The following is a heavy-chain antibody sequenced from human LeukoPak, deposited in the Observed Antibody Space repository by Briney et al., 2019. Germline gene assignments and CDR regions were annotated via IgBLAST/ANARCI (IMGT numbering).Heavy chain of an antibody. CDR3: ARRAGAYSHPYDY. CDR2: IRYDGGNT. D-gene: IGHD4/OR15-4a*01. J-gene: IGHJ4*02. V-gene: IGHV3-30*02. Sequence: PGGSLRLSCAASGFIFSNYAMQWVRQAPGMGLEWVAFIRYDGGNTYYADSVKGRFTISRDNSKNTMYLQMNSLNAEDTAVYYCARRAGAYSHPYDYWGQGTLVTVSS. CDR1: GFIFSNYA.